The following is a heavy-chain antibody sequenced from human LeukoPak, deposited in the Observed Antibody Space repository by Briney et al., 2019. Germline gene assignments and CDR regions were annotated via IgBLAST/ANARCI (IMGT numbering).Heavy chain of an antibody. D-gene: IGHD5-18*01. CDR3: ARVRSDTAMVRAIDY. CDR2: ISSSSSYI. J-gene: IGHJ4*02. CDR1: GFTFSSYS. Sequence: GGSLRLSCAASGFTFSSYSMNWVRQAPGKGLEWVSSISSSSSYIYYADSVKGRFTISRGNAKNSLYLQMNSLRAEDTAVYYCARVRSDTAMVRAIDYWGQGTLVTVSS. V-gene: IGHV3-21*01.